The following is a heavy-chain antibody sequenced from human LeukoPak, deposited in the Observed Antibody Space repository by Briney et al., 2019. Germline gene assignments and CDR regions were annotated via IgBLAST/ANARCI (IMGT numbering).Heavy chain of an antibody. J-gene: IGHJ4*02. CDR1: GFTFRNYA. CDR2: ISSNGGST. V-gene: IGHV3-64D*06. Sequence: GGSLRLSCAASGFTFRNYAMHWVRQAPGKGLEYVSVISSNGGSTYYADSVKGRFTISRDNSKNTLYLQMSSLRVEDTAVYYCVKGVVVVTARAFDYWGQGTLVTVSS. D-gene: IGHD2-21*02. CDR3: VKGVVVVTARAFDY.